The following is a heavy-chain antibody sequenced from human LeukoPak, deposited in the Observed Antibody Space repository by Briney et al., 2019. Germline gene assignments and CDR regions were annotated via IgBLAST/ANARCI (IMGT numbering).Heavy chain of an antibody. CDR3: ARLHYDVLTGPFDY. D-gene: IGHD3-9*01. CDR2: IYSGGAT. J-gene: IGHJ4*02. Sequence: GGSLRLSCAASGITVNTNYMSWVRQAPGKGLEWVSIIYSGGATFYADSVKGRFTISRESSKNTLWLQMNSLRAEDTAVYYCARLHYDVLTGPFDYWGQGTLVTVSS. CDR1: GITVNTNY. V-gene: IGHV3-66*04.